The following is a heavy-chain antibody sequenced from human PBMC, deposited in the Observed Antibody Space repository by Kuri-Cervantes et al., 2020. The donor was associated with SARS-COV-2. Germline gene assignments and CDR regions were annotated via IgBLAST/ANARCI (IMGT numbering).Heavy chain of an antibody. D-gene: IGHD3-3*01. CDR1: GFTFSSHG. CDR3: ARDGITIFGVVYYYGMDV. J-gene: IGHJ6*02. Sequence: GESLKISCAVSGFTFSSHGMHWVRQAPGKGLEWVAVISYDGSSKHYVESVKGRFTISRDNAKNTLYLLMNSLRHEDTAVYYCARDGITIFGVVYYYGMDVWGQGTTVTVSS. CDR2: ISYDGSSK. V-gene: IGHV3-30*03.